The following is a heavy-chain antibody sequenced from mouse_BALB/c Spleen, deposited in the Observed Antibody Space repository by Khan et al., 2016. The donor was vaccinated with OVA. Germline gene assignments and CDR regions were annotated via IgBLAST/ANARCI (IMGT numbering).Heavy chain of an antibody. CDR3: ARQPYYHYNIMDY. CDR2: IWSDGST. Sequence: VQLQESGPGLVAPSQSLSITCAISGFSLTNYGVHWVRQPPGKGLEWLVVIWSDGSTTYNSALKSRLTISKDISKSQVFLKMNSLQTDDTTMYFGARQPYYHYNIMDYWGQGTSVTVSS. V-gene: IGHV2-6-1*01. CDR1: GFSLTNYG. J-gene: IGHJ4*01. D-gene: IGHD2-10*01.